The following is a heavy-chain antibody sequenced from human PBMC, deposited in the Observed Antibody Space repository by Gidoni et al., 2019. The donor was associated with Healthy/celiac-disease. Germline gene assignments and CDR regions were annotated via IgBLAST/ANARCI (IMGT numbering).Heavy chain of an antibody. V-gene: IGHV4-61*02. CDR3: ARGPYSSSWYGNWFDP. Sequence: QEQLQESGPGLAKPSQTLSATCTVSGGSISRGSYYLGWIRQPAVKGLVWFGRIYTSGRTNSNPSLESRVTMSVDPSKNQFSLNLSSVTAADTAVYYCARGPYSSSWYGNWFDPWGQGTLVTVSS. CDR2: IYTSGRT. J-gene: IGHJ5*02. CDR1: GGSISRGSYY. D-gene: IGHD6-13*01.